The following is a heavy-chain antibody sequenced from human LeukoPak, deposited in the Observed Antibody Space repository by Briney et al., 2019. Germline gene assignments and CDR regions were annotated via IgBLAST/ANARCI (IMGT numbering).Heavy chain of an antibody. V-gene: IGHV4-39*07. CDR3: AGGFDSSGYPEYLYYYYYMDV. CDR1: SGSISGSSDY. Sequence: PSETLSLTCTVSSGSISGSSDYWGWIRQTPGKGLEWIGSIYYSGSTYYNPSLKSRVTISVDTSKNQFSLKLSSVTAADTAVYYCAGGFDSSGYPEYLYYYYYMDVWGKGTTVTISS. J-gene: IGHJ6*03. D-gene: IGHD3-22*01. CDR2: IYYSGST.